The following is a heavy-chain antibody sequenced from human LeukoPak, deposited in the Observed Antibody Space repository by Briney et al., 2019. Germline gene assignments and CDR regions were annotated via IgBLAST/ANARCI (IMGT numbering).Heavy chain of an antibody. CDR3: ARRGDYGDFY. Sequence: SETLSLTCTVSGGSISSSSYYWGWIRQPPGKGLEWIGTIYYSGSTYYNPSLKSRVTISVDTPKNQFSLKLNSLTAADTAVSYCARRGDYGDFYWGQGTLVTVSS. V-gene: IGHV4-39*01. CDR1: GGSISSSSYY. J-gene: IGHJ4*02. D-gene: IGHD4-17*01. CDR2: IYYSGST.